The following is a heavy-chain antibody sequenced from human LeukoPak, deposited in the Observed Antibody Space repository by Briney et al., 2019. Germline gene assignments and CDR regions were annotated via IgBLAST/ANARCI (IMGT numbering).Heavy chain of an antibody. CDR1: GFTFDDYA. Sequence: PGGSLRLSCAASGFTFDDYAMHWVRQAPGKGLEWVSGISWNSGSIGYADSVKGRFTISRDNAKNSPYLQMNSLRAEDMALYYCAKENGDWNYFDYWGQGTLVTVSS. D-gene: IGHD3/OR15-3a*01. J-gene: IGHJ4*02. CDR3: AKENGDWNYFDY. CDR2: ISWNSGSI. V-gene: IGHV3-9*03.